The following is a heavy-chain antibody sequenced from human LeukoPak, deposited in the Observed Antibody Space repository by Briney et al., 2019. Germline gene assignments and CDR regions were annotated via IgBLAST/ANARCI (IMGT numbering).Heavy chain of an antibody. D-gene: IGHD6-13*01. CDR1: GFTFSSYA. CDR3: AKDFIAAPTYSYYGMNF. J-gene: IGHJ6*04. CDR2: ISGSGGST. V-gene: IGHV3-23*01. Sequence: GGSLRLSCAASGFTFSSYAMSWVRQAPGKGLEWVSAISGSGGSTYYADSVKGRFTISRDNSKNTLYLQMHSLRAEDTAVYSCAKDFIAAPTYSYYGMNFWGKGTPVPVPS.